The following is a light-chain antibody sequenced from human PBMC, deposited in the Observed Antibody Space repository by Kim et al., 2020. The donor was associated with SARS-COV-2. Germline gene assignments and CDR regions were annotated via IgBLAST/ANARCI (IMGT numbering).Light chain of an antibody. Sequence: DIVMTQSPLSLPVTPGGPASISCRSSQSLLYSNGYNYLDWYVQKPGQSPQHLIYLGSNRASGVPDRFSGSGSGTDFTLRISRVEAGDVGGYYCMQSLQTLLTFGGGTKVDIK. CDR3: MQSLQTLLT. CDR1: QSLLYSNGYNY. CDR2: LGS. V-gene: IGKV2-28*01. J-gene: IGKJ4*01.